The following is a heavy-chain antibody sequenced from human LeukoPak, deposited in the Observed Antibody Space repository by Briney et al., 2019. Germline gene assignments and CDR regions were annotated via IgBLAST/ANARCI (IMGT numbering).Heavy chain of an antibody. Sequence: GGSLRLSCAASGFPFSSYAMHWVRQAPGKGLEWVAFIRYDGSNKYYADSVKGRFTISRDNSKNTLYLQMNSLRAEDTAVYYCAKFSGTIETIDXXGQGXXVTV. CDR3: AKFSGTIETIDX. V-gene: IGHV3-30*02. CDR1: GFPFSSYA. D-gene: IGHD1-1*01. CDR2: IRYDGSNK. J-gene: IGHJ4*02.